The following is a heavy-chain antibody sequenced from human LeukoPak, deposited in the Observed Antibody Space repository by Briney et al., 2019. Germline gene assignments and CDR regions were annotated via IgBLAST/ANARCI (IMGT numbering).Heavy chain of an antibody. V-gene: IGHV3-9*01. CDR3: AKGITFGGVISSSAFDI. CDR2: ISWNSGSI. CDR1: GFTFDVYA. J-gene: IGHJ3*02. Sequence: GGSLRLSCAASGFTFDVYAMHWVQQPPGKGMEWVSGISWNSGSIGYADSVKGRFTISRDNAKNSLYLQMNSLRAEDTALYYCAKGITFGGVISSSAFDIWGQGTMVTVSS. D-gene: IGHD3-16*02.